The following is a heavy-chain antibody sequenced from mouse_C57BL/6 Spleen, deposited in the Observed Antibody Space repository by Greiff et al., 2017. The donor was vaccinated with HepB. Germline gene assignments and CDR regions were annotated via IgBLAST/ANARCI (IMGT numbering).Heavy chain of an antibody. D-gene: IGHD2-10*02. CDR1: GYTFTSYW. Sequence: VQLQQPGAELVMPGASVKLSCKASGYTFTSYWMHWVKQRPGQGLEWIGEIDPSDSYTNYNQKFKGKSTLTVDKSSSTAYMQLSSLTSEDSAVYHCARGGYVYAMDYWGQGTSVTVSS. CDR2: IDPSDSYT. CDR3: ARGGYVYAMDY. V-gene: IGHV1-69*01. J-gene: IGHJ4*01.